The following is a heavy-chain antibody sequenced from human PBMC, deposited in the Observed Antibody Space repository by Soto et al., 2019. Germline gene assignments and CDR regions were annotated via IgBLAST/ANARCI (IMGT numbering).Heavy chain of an antibody. Sequence: SETLSLTCTVSGGSITSTAYHWGWIRQSPGKGLEWIGSIYYSGNTYYKPSLKNRVTMSLDTSRNQFTLKLTSVTAADTAVYYCASEPLGESAFDIWGQGTMVTVSS. V-gene: IGHV4-39*01. CDR1: GGSITSTAYH. CDR3: ASEPLGESAFDI. D-gene: IGHD3-16*01. CDR2: IYYSGNT. J-gene: IGHJ3*02.